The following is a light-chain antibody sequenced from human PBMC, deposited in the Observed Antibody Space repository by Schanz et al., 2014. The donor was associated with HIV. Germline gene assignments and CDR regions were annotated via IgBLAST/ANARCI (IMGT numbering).Light chain of an antibody. Sequence: QSVLTQPPSLSGAPGQRVSLSCNGSSSNIGAGYDVHWYQQFPGTAPRLLIFDDNSRPSGVPDRFSGSKSGTSATLVISDLQTGDEADYYCGTWENTLTGEIFGGGTKLTVL. J-gene: IGLJ2*01. CDR1: SSNIGAGYD. CDR3: GTWENTLTGEI. V-gene: IGLV1-40*01. CDR2: DDN.